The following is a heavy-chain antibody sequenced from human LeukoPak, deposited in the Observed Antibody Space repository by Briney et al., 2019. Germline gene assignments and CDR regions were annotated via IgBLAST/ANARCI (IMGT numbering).Heavy chain of an antibody. Sequence: SVKVSCKASGGTFSSYAISWVRQAPGQGLEWMGGIIPIFGTANYAQKLQGRVTMTTDTSTSTAYMELRSLRSDDTAVYYCARGTDWFDPWGQGTLVTVSS. V-gene: IGHV1-69*05. D-gene: IGHD1-1*01. CDR1: GGTFSSYA. CDR2: IIPIFGTA. CDR3: ARGTDWFDP. J-gene: IGHJ5*02.